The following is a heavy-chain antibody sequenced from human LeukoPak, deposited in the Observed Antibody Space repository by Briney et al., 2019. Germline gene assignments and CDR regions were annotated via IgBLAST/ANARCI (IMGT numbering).Heavy chain of an antibody. V-gene: IGHV3-64*01. Sequence: PGGSLRLSCAASGFTFSSYAMHWVRQAPGKGLEYVSAIGINGGSTYYANSVKGRFTISRDNSKNTLYLQMGSLRAEDMAVYYCARDAPGIAAAGGSDYWGQGTLVTVSS. CDR1: GFTFSSYA. CDR2: IGINGGST. D-gene: IGHD6-13*01. CDR3: ARDAPGIAAAGGSDY. J-gene: IGHJ4*02.